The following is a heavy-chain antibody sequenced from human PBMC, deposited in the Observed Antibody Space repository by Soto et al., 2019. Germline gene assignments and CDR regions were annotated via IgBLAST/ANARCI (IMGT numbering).Heavy chain of an antibody. J-gene: IGHJ5*02. CDR2: INAGNGNT. V-gene: IGHV1-3*01. Sequence: ASVKVSCKASGYTFTSYAMHWVRQAPGQRLEWMGWINAGNGNTKYSQKFQGRVTITRDTSASTAYMELSSLRSEDTAVYYCAIAKTCSGGSCYQSNWFDPWGQGTLVTVSS. D-gene: IGHD2-15*01. CDR1: GYTFTSYA. CDR3: AIAKTCSGGSCYQSNWFDP.